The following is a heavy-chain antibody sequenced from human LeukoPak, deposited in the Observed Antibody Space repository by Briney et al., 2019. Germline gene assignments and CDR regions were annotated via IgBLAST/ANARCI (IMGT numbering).Heavy chain of an antibody. J-gene: IGHJ4*02. CDR1: GDSVSTNRAG. CDR3: ARGWLQSGFDY. Sequence: SQTLSLTCAISGDSVSTNRAGWNWIRQFPSRGLEWLGRTYYSSSWYNDYAVSVKSRLSISADTSKNQFSLLLSSVTPDDTAVYFCARGWLQSGFDYWGQGTLVTVSS. CDR2: TYYSSSWYN. V-gene: IGHV6-1*01. D-gene: IGHD5-24*01.